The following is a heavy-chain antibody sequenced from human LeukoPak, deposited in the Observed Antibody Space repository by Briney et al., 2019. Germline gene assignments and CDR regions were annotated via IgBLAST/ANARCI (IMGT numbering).Heavy chain of an antibody. Sequence: SVKVSCKASGGTFTSYAISWVRQAPGQGLEWMGGIIPIFGTANYAQKFQGRVTITADESTSTAYMELSSLRSEDTAVYYCARENYYYYYMDVWGKGTTVTVSS. CDR1: GGTFTSYA. J-gene: IGHJ6*03. CDR2: IIPIFGTA. CDR3: ARENYYYYYMDV. V-gene: IGHV1-69*13.